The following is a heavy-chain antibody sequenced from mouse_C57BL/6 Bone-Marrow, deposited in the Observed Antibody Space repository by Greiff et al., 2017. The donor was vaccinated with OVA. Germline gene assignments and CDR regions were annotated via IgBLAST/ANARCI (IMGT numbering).Heavy chain of an antibody. CDR2: IDPENGDT. J-gene: IGHJ1*03. V-gene: IGHV14-4*01. CDR1: GFNIKDDY. D-gene: IGHD1-1*01. Sequence: EVQGVESGAELVRPGASVKLSCTASGFNIKDDYMHWVKQRPEQGLEWIGWIDPENGDTEYASKFQGKATITADTSSNTAYLQLSSLTSEDTAVYYCTLLSWYFDVWGTGTTVTVSS. CDR3: TLLSWYFDV.